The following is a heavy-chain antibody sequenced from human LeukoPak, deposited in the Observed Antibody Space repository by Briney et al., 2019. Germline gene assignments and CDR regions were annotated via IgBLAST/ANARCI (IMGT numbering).Heavy chain of an antibody. CDR3: ARGRRSRVAATTGYYYYMDV. J-gene: IGHJ6*03. Sequence: ASVKVSCKASGYTFTSYDINWVRQATGQGLEWMGWMNPNSGNTGYAQKLQGRVTMTRNTSISTAYMELSSLRSEDMAVYYCARGRRSRVAATTGYYYYMDVWGKGTTVTVSS. V-gene: IGHV1-8*01. D-gene: IGHD2-15*01. CDR2: MNPNSGNT. CDR1: GYTFTSYD.